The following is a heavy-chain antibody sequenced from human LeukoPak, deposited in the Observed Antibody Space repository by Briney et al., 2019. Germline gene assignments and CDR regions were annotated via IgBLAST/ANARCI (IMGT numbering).Heavy chain of an antibody. Sequence: GGSLRLSCAASGFTFSSYGMHWARQAPGKGLEWVAVISFDGSNVYYADSVKGRFTISRDNSKNTLYLQMHSLRAEDTAVYYCAKGSGYGDYLIPDYYYYYGMDVWGQGTTVTVSS. CDR1: GFTFSSYG. V-gene: IGHV3-30*18. J-gene: IGHJ6*02. D-gene: IGHD4-17*01. CDR2: ISFDGSNV. CDR3: AKGSGYGDYLIPDYYYYYGMDV.